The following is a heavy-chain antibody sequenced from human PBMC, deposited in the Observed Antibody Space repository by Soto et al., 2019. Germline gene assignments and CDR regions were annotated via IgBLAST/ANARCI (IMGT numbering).Heavy chain of an antibody. CDR1: GYTITSYD. CDR3: ARCVGSGSYYNQYNWFDP. V-gene: IGHV1-8*01. CDR2: MNPNSGNT. D-gene: IGHD3-10*01. J-gene: IGHJ5*02. Sequence: ASVKLSCKDSGYTITSYDINSVQQETEQGLEWMGWMNPNSGNTGYAQKFQGRVTMTRNTSISTAYMELRSLRSDDTAVYYCARCVGSGSYYNQYNWFDPWGQGTLVTVSS.